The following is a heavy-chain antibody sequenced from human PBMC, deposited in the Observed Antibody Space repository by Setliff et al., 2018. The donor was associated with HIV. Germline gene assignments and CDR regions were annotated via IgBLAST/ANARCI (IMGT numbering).Heavy chain of an antibody. V-gene: IGHV3-30*04. CDR3: ATDTSRSGWYYFDY. Sequence: LRLSCAASGFTFSNYAMHWVRQAPGKGLEWVAVISYDGTKEYYADSVKGRFTISRDNAKNSVYLQMNSLRADDTALYYCATDTSRSGWYYFDYWGQGTLVTVSS. CDR1: GFTFSNYA. D-gene: IGHD6-19*01. J-gene: IGHJ4*02. CDR2: ISYDGTKE.